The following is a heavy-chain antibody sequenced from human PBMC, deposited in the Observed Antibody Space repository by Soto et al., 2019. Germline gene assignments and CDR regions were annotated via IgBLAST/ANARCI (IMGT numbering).Heavy chain of an antibody. V-gene: IGHV3-66*01. CDR1: GFAVSSNY. CDR2: IHSGGDT. Sequence: EVQLVESGGDLVQPGGSLRLSCAASGFAVSSNYMTWGRQAPGKGLEWVSVIHSGGDTHYADSVRGRFTISRDNSKNTLYLQMNSLRAEDTAVYYCARSRTGTTYGGMDVWGQGTTVTVSS. CDR3: ARSRTGTTYGGMDV. D-gene: IGHD1-7*01. J-gene: IGHJ6*02.